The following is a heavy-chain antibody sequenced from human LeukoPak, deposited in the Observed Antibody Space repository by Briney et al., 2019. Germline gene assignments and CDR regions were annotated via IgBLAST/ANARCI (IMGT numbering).Heavy chain of an antibody. D-gene: IGHD3-22*01. J-gene: IGHJ4*02. CDR3: ARDEMYYYDSSGYYRSGFDY. Sequence: SETLSLTCTVSGGSISSGGYYWSWIRQHPGKGLEWVGYIYYSGSTYYNPSLKSRVTISVDTSKNQFSLKLSSVTAADTAVYYCARDEMYYYDSSGYYRSGFDYWGQGTLVTVSS. CDR1: GGSISSGGYY. V-gene: IGHV4-31*03. CDR2: IYYSGST.